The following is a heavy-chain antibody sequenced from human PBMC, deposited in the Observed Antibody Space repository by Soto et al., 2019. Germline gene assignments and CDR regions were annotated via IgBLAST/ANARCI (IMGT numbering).Heavy chain of an antibody. CDR2: INSSSSII. Sequence: EVQLVESGGGLVQPGGSLRLSCAASGFSFSNYGMNWVRQAPGKGLEWVSYINSSSSIIHYADSVKGRYTISRDNAKRSLYLQMNSLRDDDTAVYYCARASDVSRLEHWGQGTLVTVSS. J-gene: IGHJ1*01. V-gene: IGHV3-48*02. CDR3: ARASDVSRLEH. CDR1: GFSFSNYG.